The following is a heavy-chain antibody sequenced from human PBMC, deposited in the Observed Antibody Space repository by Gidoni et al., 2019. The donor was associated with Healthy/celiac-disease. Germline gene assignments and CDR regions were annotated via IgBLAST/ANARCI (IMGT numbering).Heavy chain of an antibody. Sequence: QVQLQESGPGLVKPSETLSLTCTVSGGSVSSGSYYWSWIRQPPGKGLEWIGYIYYSGSTNYNPSLKSRVTISVDTSKNQFSLKLSSVTAADTAVYYCVRGGGSGYLYYFDYWGQGTLVTVSS. J-gene: IGHJ4*02. V-gene: IGHV4-61*01. CDR2: IYYSGST. CDR3: VRGGGSGYLYYFDY. CDR1: GGSVSSGSYY. D-gene: IGHD3-22*01.